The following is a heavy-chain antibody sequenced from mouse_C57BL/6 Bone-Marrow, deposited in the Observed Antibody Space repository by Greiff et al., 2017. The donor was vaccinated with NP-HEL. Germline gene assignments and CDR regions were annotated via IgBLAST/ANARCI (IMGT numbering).Heavy chain of an antibody. J-gene: IGHJ1*03. CDR1: GYTFTSYG. D-gene: IGHD1-1*01. V-gene: IGHV1-81*01. CDR3: ARMGWDYCSSHGYFDV. CDR2: IYPRSGNT. Sequence: QVQLQQSGAELARPGASVKLSCKASGYTFTSYGISWVKQRTGQGLEWIGEIYPRSGNTYYNEKFKGKATLTADKSSSTAYMELRSLTSEDSAVYVCARMGWDYCSSHGYFDVWGTGTTVTVSS.